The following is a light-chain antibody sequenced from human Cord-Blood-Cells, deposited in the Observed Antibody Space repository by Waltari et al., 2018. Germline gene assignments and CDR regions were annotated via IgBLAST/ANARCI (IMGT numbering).Light chain of an antibody. Sequence: QSALTQPPSASGSPGQSVTISCTGTSSDVGGYNHVSWYQRHPGKAPKRMIYGVSKRPSGVPDRFSGSKSGNTASLTVSGLQAEDEADYYCSSYAGSNNVVFGGGTKLTVL. V-gene: IGLV2-8*01. J-gene: IGLJ2*01. CDR2: GVS. CDR1: SSDVGGYNH. CDR3: SSYAGSNNVV.